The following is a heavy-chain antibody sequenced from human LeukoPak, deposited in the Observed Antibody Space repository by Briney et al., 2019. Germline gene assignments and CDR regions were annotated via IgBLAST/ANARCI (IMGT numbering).Heavy chain of an antibody. Sequence: ASVKVSCKASGYTFTGYYMHWVRQAPGQGLEWMGRINPNSGGTNYAQKFQGRVTMTRDTSISTAYMELSRLRSDDTAVYYCARDRGYYDSSGGYWGQGTLVTVSS. V-gene: IGHV1-2*06. CDR1: GYTFTGYY. J-gene: IGHJ4*02. CDR3: ARDRGYYDSSGGY. D-gene: IGHD3-22*01. CDR2: INPNSGGT.